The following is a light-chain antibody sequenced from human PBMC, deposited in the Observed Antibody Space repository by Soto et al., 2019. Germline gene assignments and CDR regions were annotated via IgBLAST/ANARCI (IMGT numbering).Light chain of an antibody. Sequence: VLTQSPGTLSLSPGERATLSCRASQSVSNNYLAWYQQNPGQAHRLLIDGASTRATGIPDRFSGSGYGTDFTLTISRLEPEDFAVYYCQQYGSSGTFGQGTKL. V-gene: IGKV3-20*01. CDR3: QQYGSSGT. CDR1: QSVSNNY. J-gene: IGKJ1*01. CDR2: GAS.